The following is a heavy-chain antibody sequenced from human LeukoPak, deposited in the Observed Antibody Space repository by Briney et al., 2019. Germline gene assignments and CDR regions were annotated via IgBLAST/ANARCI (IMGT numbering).Heavy chain of an antibody. CDR2: INWNGGST. CDR3: AKDRLERTVGVNWFDP. Sequence: PGGSLRLSCEASGFTFDDYGMSWVRQGPGKGLEWVSGINWNGGSTGYADSVKGRFTISRDNSKNTLHLQMNSLRAEDTAVYYCAKDRLERTVGVNWFDPWGQGTLVTVSS. V-gene: IGHV3-20*04. J-gene: IGHJ5*02. CDR1: GFTFDDYG. D-gene: IGHD1-1*01.